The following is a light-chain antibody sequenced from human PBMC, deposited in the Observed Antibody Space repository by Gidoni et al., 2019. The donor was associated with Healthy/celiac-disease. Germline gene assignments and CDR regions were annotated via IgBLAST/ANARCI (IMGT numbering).Light chain of an antibody. CDR2: LGS. CDR1: QSLLNSIGYNY. Sequence: IVMTQSPLSLHVTPGEPASISCQSSQSLLNSIGYNYLDWYLQKPGQSPQLLIYLGSNRASGVPDRFSGSGSGTDFTLKISRVEAEDVGVYYCMQALQTPRTFGQGTKLEIK. J-gene: IGKJ2*01. V-gene: IGKV2-28*01. CDR3: MQALQTPRT.